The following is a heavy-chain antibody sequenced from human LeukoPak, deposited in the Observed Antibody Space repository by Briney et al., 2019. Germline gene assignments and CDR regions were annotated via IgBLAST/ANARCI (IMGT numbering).Heavy chain of an antibody. D-gene: IGHD6-13*01. Sequence: SETLSLTCTVSGGSISSYYWSWIRQPAVKGLEWIGRIYTSGSTNYNPSLKSRVTMSVDTSKNQFSLKLSSVTAADTAVYYCARAAGYSSKAHYFDYWGQGTLVTVSS. V-gene: IGHV4-4*07. CDR3: ARAAGYSSKAHYFDY. CDR2: IYTSGST. CDR1: GGSISSYY. J-gene: IGHJ4*02.